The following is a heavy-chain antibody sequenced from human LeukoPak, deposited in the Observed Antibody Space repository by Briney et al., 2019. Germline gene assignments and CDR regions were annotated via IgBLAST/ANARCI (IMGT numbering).Heavy chain of an antibody. D-gene: IGHD2-15*01. J-gene: IGHJ4*02. CDR3: ARRYCSGGSCYHFDY. CDR2: IYPGDSDT. Sequence: GESLKISCKGFGYSFTSYWIGWVRQMPGKGLEWMGIIYPGDSDTRYSPSFQGQVTISADKSISTAYLQWSSLKASDTAMYYCARRYCSGGSCYHFDYWGQGTLVTVSS. V-gene: IGHV5-51*01. CDR1: GYSFTSYW.